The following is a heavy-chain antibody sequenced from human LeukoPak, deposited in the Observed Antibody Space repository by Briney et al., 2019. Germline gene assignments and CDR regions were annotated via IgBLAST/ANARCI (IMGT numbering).Heavy chain of an antibody. CDR1: GGSISSSSYY. D-gene: IGHD3-10*01. Sequence: SETLSLTCTVSGGSISSSSYYRGWIRQPPGKGLEWIGSIYYSGSTYYNPSLKSRVTISVDTSKNQFSLKLSSVTAADTAVYYCARFEYYGSGSEDYWGQGTLVTVSS. J-gene: IGHJ4*02. V-gene: IGHV4-39*01. CDR2: IYYSGST. CDR3: ARFEYYGSGSEDY.